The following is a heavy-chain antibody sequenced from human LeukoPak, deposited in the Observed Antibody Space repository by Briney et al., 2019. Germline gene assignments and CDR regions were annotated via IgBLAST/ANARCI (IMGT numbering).Heavy chain of an antibody. D-gene: IGHD2-15*01. CDR1: GFTVSSNY. V-gene: IGHV3-66*01. CDR3: AKALGYCSGGSCYVAFDI. J-gene: IGHJ3*02. CDR2: IYSGGST. Sequence: GGSLRLSCAASGFTVSSNYMSWVRQAPGKGLEWVSVIYSGGSTYYADSVKGRFTISRDNSKNTLYLQMNSLRAEDTAVYYCAKALGYCSGGSCYVAFDIWGQGTMVTVSS.